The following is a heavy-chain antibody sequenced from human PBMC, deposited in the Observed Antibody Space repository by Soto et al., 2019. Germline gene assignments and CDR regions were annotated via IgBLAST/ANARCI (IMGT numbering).Heavy chain of an antibody. Sequence: EVQLVESGGGLVKPGESLRLSCAASGFTFRSYSMNWVRQAPGKGLEWVSSISDTSSSKYYADSIKGRFTISRDNAKNALFLQMNSLRAEDTAVYYCAKDIGYYGSGSFIDYWGQGTLVTVSS. CDR3: AKDIGYYGSGSFIDY. CDR2: ISDTSSSK. V-gene: IGHV3-21*04. D-gene: IGHD3-10*01. J-gene: IGHJ4*02. CDR1: GFTFRSYS.